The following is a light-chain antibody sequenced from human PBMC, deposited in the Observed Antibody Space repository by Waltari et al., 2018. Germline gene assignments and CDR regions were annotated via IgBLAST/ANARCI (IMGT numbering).Light chain of an antibody. V-gene: IGKV3-11*01. CDR3: QQRSNWLIT. CDR1: QSISNY. Sequence: DIVLTQSPATLSLSPGERATLSCRASQSISNYLAWYQQKPGQAPRLLIYDASNRATAIPSRFRASGSGTDFTLTISSLEPEDFAVYYCQQRSNWLITFGQGTRLEIK. CDR2: DAS. J-gene: IGKJ5*01.